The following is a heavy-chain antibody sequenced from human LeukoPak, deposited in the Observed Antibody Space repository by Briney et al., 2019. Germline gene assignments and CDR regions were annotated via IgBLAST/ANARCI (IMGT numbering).Heavy chain of an antibody. D-gene: IGHD3-16*01. CDR1: GGSVTGYY. CDR2: IYYTGTT. CDR3: ARERDSTYYAQGLFHL. Sequence: SETLSLTCTVSGGSVTGYYWNWIRQSPGKGLEWIGYIYYTGTTKYNPSFTSRVTISVDTSKNQVSLKLSSVTAADTAVYYCARERDSTYYAQGLFHLWGQGTLVTVSS. V-gene: IGHV4-59*02. J-gene: IGHJ5*02.